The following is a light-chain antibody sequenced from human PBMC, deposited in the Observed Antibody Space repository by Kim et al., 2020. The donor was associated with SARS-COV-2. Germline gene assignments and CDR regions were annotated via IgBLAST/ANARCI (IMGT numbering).Light chain of an antibody. Sequence: SSELTQPPSVSVAPGKTARITCGGNNIGSKSVHWYPQKPGQAPVLVIYYDSDRPSGIPERFSGSNSGNTATLTISRVEAGDEADYYCQVWDSSSDHPVFRTGTKVTVL. CDR3: QVWDSSSDHPV. J-gene: IGLJ1*01. CDR1: NIGSKS. V-gene: IGLV3-21*04. CDR2: YDS.